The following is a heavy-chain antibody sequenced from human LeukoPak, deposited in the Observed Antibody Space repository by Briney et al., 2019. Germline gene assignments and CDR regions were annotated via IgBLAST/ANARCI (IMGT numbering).Heavy chain of an antibody. CDR1: GGSISSYY. J-gene: IGHJ4*02. CDR3: ARGKKWTDFDY. V-gene: IGHV4-59*01. Sequence: SETLSLTCTVSGGSISSYYWSWIRQPPGKGLEWIGYIYCSGSTNYNPSLKSRVTMSVDTSKNQFSLKLSSVTAADTAAYYCARGKKWTDFDYWGQGTLVTVSS. CDR2: IYCSGST. D-gene: IGHD3/OR15-3a*01.